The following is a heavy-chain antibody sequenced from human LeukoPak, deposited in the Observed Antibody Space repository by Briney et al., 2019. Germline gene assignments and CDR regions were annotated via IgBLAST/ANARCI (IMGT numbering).Heavy chain of an antibody. V-gene: IGHV1-2*02. J-gene: IGHJ4*02. CDR3: ARAVTTAPPTDY. CDR1: GYTFTGYY. CDR2: INPNSGGT. D-gene: IGHD4-17*01. Sequence: ASVKVSCKASGYTFTGYYMHWVRQAPGQGVEWMGWINPNSGGTNYAQKFQGRVTMTRDTSISTAYMELSRLRSDDTAVYYCARAVTTAPPTDYWGQGTLVTVSS.